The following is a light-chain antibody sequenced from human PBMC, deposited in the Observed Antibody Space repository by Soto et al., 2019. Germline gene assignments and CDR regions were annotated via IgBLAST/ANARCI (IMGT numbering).Light chain of an antibody. CDR1: SCNIGSKT. J-gene: IGLJ1*01. CDR3: SAWDASLNGYV. Sequence: LLPEQPSPSASRGQKGTVSCSGRSCNIGSKTVNWYQQLPGTAPKLLIYSNYQRPSGVPDRFSGSKSGTSASLAISGLQSEDEADYYCSAWDASLNGYVFGTGTKVTVL. V-gene: IGLV1-44*01. CDR2: SNY.